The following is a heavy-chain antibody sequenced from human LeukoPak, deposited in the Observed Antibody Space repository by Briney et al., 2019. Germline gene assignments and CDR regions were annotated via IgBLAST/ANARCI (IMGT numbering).Heavy chain of an antibody. D-gene: IGHD5-18*01. Sequence: SETLSLTCAVSGGSISSSNWWSWVRQPPGKGLEWIGEIYHSGSTNYNPSLKSRVTISVDKSKNQFSLKLSSVTAADTAVYYCARITGGYSYGLDYWGQGTLVTVSS. CDR1: GGSISSSNW. V-gene: IGHV4-4*02. CDR2: IYHSGST. CDR3: ARITGGYSYGLDY. J-gene: IGHJ4*02.